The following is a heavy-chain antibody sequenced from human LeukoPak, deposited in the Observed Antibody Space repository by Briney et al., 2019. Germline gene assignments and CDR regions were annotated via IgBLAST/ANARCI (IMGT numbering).Heavy chain of an antibody. Sequence: ASVKVSCKASGYTFTGYYMHWVRQAPGQGLEWMGWINPNSGNTDYAQKFQGRVTITRDTSIDTAYMELTSLTSEDTAVYYCARANSFAIRVDYWGQGTLVTVSS. D-gene: IGHD5-18*01. CDR1: GYTFTGYY. CDR2: INPNSGNT. J-gene: IGHJ4*02. V-gene: IGHV1-8*03. CDR3: ARANSFAIRVDY.